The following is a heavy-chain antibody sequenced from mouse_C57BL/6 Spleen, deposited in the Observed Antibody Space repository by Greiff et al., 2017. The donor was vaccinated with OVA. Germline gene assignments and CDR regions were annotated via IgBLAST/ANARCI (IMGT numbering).Heavy chain of an antibody. CDR2: IDPETGGT. J-gene: IGHJ4*01. CDR1: GYTFTDYE. Sequence: QVQLQQSGAELVRPGASVTLSCKASGYTFTDYEMHWVKQTPVHGLEWIGAIDPETGGTAYNQKFKGKAILTADKSSSTAYMELRSLTSEDSAVYYCTRERGGPMDYWGQGTSVTVSS. V-gene: IGHV1-15*01. CDR3: TRERGGPMDY.